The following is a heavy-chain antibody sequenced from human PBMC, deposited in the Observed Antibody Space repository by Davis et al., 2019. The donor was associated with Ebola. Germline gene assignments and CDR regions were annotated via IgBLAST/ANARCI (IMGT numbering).Heavy chain of an antibody. Sequence: AASVKVSCKASGGTFSNYAISWVRQAPGQGLEWMGGITPMFGTANYAQRFQGRVTITADEFTSTAYMELSRLRSDDTAVYFCARDSFGGYYSFDNWGQGTLVTVSS. CDR2: ITPMFGTA. J-gene: IGHJ4*02. CDR1: GGTFSNYA. CDR3: ARDSFGGYYSFDN. D-gene: IGHD5-12*01. V-gene: IGHV1-69*13.